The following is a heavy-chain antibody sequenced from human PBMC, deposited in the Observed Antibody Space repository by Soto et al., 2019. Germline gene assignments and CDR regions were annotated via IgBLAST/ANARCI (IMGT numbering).Heavy chain of an antibody. CDR1: GFTFSSYA. D-gene: IGHD3-3*01. J-gene: IGHJ4*02. CDR3: AREVEGGFLKWFLDY. CDR2: ISGSGGST. Sequence: GGSLRLSCAASGFTFSSYAMSWVRQAPGKGLEWVSAISGSGGSTYYADSVKGRFTISRDNSKNTLYLQMNSLRAEDTAAYYCAREVEGGFLKWFLDYWGQGTLVTVSS. V-gene: IGHV3-23*01.